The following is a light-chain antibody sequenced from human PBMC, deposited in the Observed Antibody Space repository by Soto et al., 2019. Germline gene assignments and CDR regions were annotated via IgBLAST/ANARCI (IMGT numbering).Light chain of an antibody. CDR1: QSVSSNY. Sequence: EIVLTQSPGTLSLSPGERATLSCRASQSVSSNYLAWYQQKPGQAPRLLIYGASRGAAGIPDRFSGSGSGRDFTLTISRLEPEDFAVYFCQQDRRSRMFTFGQGTKLEVK. J-gene: IGKJ2*01. CDR2: GAS. CDR3: QQDRRSRMFT. V-gene: IGKV3-20*01.